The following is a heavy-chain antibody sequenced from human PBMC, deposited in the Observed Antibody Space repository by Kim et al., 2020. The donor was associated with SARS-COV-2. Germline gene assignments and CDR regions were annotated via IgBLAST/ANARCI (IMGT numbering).Heavy chain of an antibody. D-gene: IGHD3-3*01. J-gene: IGHJ4*02. CDR3: ARGFGGFLEWSPDY. CDR1: GYTFTGYY. V-gene: IGHV1-2*06. CDR2: INPNSGGT. Sequence: ASVKVSCKASGYTFTGYYMHWVRQAPGQGLEWMGRINPNSGGTNYAQKFQGRVTMTRDTSISTAYMELSRLRSDDTAVYYCARGFGGFLEWSPDYWGQGALVTVSS.